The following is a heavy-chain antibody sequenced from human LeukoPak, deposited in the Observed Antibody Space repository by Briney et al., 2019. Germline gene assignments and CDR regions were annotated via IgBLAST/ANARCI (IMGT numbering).Heavy chain of an antibody. V-gene: IGHV4-38-2*02. CDR2: IYHSGST. CDR3: ARVDYGDYRSTPCFDY. D-gene: IGHD4-17*01. J-gene: IGHJ4*02. CDR1: GYSISSGYY. Sequence: SETLSLTCTVSGYSISSGYYWGWIRQPPGKGLEWIGSIYHSGSTYYNPSLKSRVTISVDTSKNQFSLKLSSVTAADTAVYYCARVDYGDYRSTPCFDYWGQGTLVTVSS.